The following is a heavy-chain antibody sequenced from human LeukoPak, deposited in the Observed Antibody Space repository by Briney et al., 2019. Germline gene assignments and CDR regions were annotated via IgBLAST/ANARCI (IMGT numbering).Heavy chain of an antibody. CDR2: IKQDGSEK. CDR1: GFTFSSYW. CDR3: SSGNYADWFDP. D-gene: IGHD1-7*01. Sequence: PGGSLRLSCAASGFTFSSYWMSWVRQAPGKGLEWVANIKQDGSEKYYVDSVKGRFTISRDNAKNSPYLQMNSLRAEDTAVYYCSSGNYADWFDPWGQGTLVTVSS. J-gene: IGHJ5*02. V-gene: IGHV3-7*01.